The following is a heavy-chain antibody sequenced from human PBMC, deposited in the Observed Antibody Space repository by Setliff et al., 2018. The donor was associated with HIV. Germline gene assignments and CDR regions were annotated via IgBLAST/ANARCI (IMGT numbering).Heavy chain of an antibody. Sequence: PGGSLRLSCAASGFTFDESVMHWVRQTPGKGLEWVSGISWNSGSVDYAHSVKGRFTISRDNAKNSLYLQLNSLRPEDTALYYCAKDKGIFLYYFDYWGQGALVTVS. D-gene: IGHD2-15*01. CDR2: ISWNSGSV. J-gene: IGHJ4*02. V-gene: IGHV3-9*01. CDR1: GFTFDESV. CDR3: AKDKGIFLYYFDY.